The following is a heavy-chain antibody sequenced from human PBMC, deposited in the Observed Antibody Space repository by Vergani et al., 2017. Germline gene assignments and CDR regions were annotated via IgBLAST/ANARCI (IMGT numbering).Heavy chain of an antibody. CDR2: IWYDGSNK. CDR1: GFTFSSYG. Sequence: VQLLESGGGLVQPGRSLRLSCAASGFTFSSYGMHWVRQAPGKGLEWVAVIWYDGSNKYYADSVKGRFTISRDNSKNTLYLQMNSLRAEDTAVYYCAKVRTAMVSPMGDVWGQGTTVTVSS. J-gene: IGHJ6*02. V-gene: IGHV3-33*06. D-gene: IGHD5-18*01. CDR3: AKVRTAMVSPMGDV.